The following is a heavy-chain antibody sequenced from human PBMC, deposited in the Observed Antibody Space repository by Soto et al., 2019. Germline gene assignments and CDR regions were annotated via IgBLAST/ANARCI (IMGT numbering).Heavy chain of an antibody. CDR2: IYYSGST. J-gene: IGHJ4*02. CDR1: GGSISSGGYY. CDR3: ARGRPQLYDKLDYFDY. D-gene: IGHD3-9*01. V-gene: IGHV4-31*03. Sequence: PSETLSLTCTVSGGSISSGGYYWSWIRQHPGKGLEWIGYIYYSGSTYYNPSLKSRVTISVDTSKNQFSLKLSSVTAADTAVYYCARGRPQLYDKLDYFDYWGQGALVTVSS.